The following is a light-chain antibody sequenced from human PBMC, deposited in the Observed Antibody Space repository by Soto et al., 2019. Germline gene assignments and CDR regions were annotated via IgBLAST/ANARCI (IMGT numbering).Light chain of an antibody. Sequence: DVQLTQSPSFVSASVGDRVTITCRASQGIDNYLTWFQQIPGKAPKLLIYGATALQSGVPSRFSGSGSGTEFTLTISSLQPEDFATYYCQHIKHYPFTFGPGTKVDI. CDR1: QGIDNY. CDR3: QHIKHYPFT. J-gene: IGKJ3*01. CDR2: GAT. V-gene: IGKV1-9*01.